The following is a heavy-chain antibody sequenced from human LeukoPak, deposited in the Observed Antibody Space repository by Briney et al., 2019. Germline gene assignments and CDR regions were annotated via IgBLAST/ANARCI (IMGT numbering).Heavy chain of an antibody. D-gene: IGHD2-21*02. Sequence: GGSLRLSCEASGFTFSSYGLHWVRQAPGKGLEWVAGISKDGRKTYYAGSVKGRFTVSRDTSRNTLYLHMNSLTVEDRAVFYCARDKGGDLDYWGQGTLVTVSS. J-gene: IGHJ4*02. CDR1: GFTFSSYG. V-gene: IGHV3-30*03. CDR2: ISKDGRKT. CDR3: ARDKGGDLDY.